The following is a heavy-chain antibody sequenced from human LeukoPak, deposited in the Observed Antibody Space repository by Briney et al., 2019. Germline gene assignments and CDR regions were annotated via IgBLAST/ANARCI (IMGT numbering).Heavy chain of an antibody. D-gene: IGHD2-21*02. CDR1: GYTFTNYW. CDR2: IFPGDSDT. J-gene: IGHJ3*02. Sequence: GESLKISCKGSGYTFTNYWIGWVRQMPGKGLEWMGIIFPGDSDTRYSPSFQGQVTFSVDKSITTAYLQWSSLKASDTAMYYCARWVTADRGKKDAFDIWGQGTMVTVSS. CDR3: ARWVTADRGKKDAFDI. V-gene: IGHV5-51*01.